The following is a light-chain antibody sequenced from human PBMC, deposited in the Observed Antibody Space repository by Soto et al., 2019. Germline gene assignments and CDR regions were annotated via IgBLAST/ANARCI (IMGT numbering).Light chain of an antibody. CDR2: WAS. J-gene: IGKJ4*01. Sequence: DIVMTQSPDSLAVSLGERATINCKSSQSVLYSSNNKNFLAWYQQKPRQPPKLLIYWASTRESGVPDRFSGSGSVTDFTLTISSLQAEDVAVYYCQQYYSTPPTFGGGTKVEIK. CDR3: QQYYSTPPT. V-gene: IGKV4-1*01. CDR1: QSVLYSSNNKNF.